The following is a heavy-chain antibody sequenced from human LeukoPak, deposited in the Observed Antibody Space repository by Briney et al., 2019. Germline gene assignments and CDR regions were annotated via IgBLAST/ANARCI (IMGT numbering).Heavy chain of an antibody. D-gene: IGHD1-14*01. Sequence: SETLSLTCSVSGGSIRSTTYYWSWIRQPPGKGLEWIGYIYYSGSTNYKPSLKSRVTVSVDTSKNQFSLKLSSVTAADTAVYYCARFPGGAEYRHYYYMDVWGTGTTVTVSS. CDR2: IYYSGST. J-gene: IGHJ6*03. V-gene: IGHV4-61*01. CDR1: GGSIRSTTYY. CDR3: ARFPGGAEYRHYYYMDV.